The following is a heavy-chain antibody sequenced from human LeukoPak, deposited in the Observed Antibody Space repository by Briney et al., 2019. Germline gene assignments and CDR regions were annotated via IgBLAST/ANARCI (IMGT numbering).Heavy chain of an antibody. CDR2: INQDGSQK. D-gene: IGHD1-7*01. CDR3: GSGRNYGGGIFDY. V-gene: IGHV3-7*01. Sequence: GGSLRLSCAASGFTFSTFWMSWVRQAPGKGLEWVANINQDGSQKNYVDSVKGRFTISRDNAKNTLYLQMNSLRAEDTAVYYWGSGRNYGGGIFDYWGQGTLVTVSS. J-gene: IGHJ4*02. CDR1: GFTFSTFW.